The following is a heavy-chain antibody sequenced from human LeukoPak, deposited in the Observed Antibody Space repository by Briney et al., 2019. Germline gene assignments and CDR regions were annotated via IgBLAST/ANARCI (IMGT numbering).Heavy chain of an antibody. Sequence: SGGSLRLSCAASGFTFSRYAMHWLRQAPGKWPEWVAVIAFDGNKKYYADSVKGRFTISRDNSRNTLFLQMNSLRAGDTAVYFCARDDSDVDMAAVIYREGDYFDPWGQGTLVTVSS. CDR2: IAFDGNKK. V-gene: IGHV3-30*04. J-gene: IGHJ4*02. CDR3: ARDDSDVDMAAVIYREGDYFDP. CDR1: GFTFSRYA. D-gene: IGHD5-12*01.